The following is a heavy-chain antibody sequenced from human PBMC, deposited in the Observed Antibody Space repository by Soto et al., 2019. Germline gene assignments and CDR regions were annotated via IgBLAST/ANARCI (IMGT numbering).Heavy chain of an antibody. Sequence: PGGCLRLSCAASVFTFSSYSMNWVRQAPGKGLEWVSSISSSSSYIYYADSVKGRFTISRDNAKNSLYLQMNSLRAEDTAVYYCARSYDFWSGRYYYGMDVWGQGTTVTVSS. CDR1: VFTFSSYS. CDR3: ARSYDFWSGRYYYGMDV. CDR2: ISSSSSYI. V-gene: IGHV3-21*01. J-gene: IGHJ6*02. D-gene: IGHD3-3*01.